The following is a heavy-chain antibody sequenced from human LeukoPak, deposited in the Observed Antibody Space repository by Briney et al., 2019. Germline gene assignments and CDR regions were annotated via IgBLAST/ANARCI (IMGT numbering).Heavy chain of an antibody. CDR3: VRDRRFPDDVFDI. J-gene: IGHJ3*02. D-gene: IGHD2-21*01. V-gene: IGHV3-23*01. CDR2: ISSRSDGT. Sequence: XXXVXXAXXXXXXWVSAISSRSDGTWNVDSVRGRFTISRDNSKNTLYLQMNSLRAEDTALYYCVRDRRFPDDVFDIWGQGTMVTVSS.